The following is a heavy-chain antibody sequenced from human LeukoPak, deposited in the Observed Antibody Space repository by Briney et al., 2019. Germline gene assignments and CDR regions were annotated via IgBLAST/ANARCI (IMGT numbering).Heavy chain of an antibody. CDR1: GSTFSGSA. CDR2: IRSKANSYAT. CDR3: TRPNHTYYYGMDV. D-gene: IGHD2-8*01. J-gene: IGHJ6*02. Sequence: GGSLRLSCAASGSTFSGSAMHWVRQASGKGLEWVGRIRSKANSYATAYAASVKGRFTISRDDSKNTAYLQMNSLKTEDTAVYYCTRPNHTYYYGMDVWGRGTTVTVSS. V-gene: IGHV3-73*01.